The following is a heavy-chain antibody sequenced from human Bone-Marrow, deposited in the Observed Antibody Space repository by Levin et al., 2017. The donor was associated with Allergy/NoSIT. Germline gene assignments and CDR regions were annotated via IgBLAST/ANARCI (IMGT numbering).Heavy chain of an antibody. J-gene: IGHJ2*01. CDR1: GGSISSYY. D-gene: IGHD2-15*01. V-gene: IGHV4-59*01. CDR3: ARDQYCSGGSCYWYFDL. Sequence: SQTLSLTCTVSGGSISSYYWSWIRQPPGKGLEWIGYIYYSGSTNYNPSLKSRVTISVDTSKNQFSLKLSSVTAADTAVYYCARDQYCSGGSCYWYFDLWGRGTLVTVSS. CDR2: IYYSGST.